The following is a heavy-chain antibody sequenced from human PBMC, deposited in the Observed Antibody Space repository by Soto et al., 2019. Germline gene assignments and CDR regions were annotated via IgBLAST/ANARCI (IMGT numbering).Heavy chain of an antibody. Sequence: SETLSLTCAVYGGSFSGYYWSWIRQPPGKGLEWIGEINHSGSTNYNPSLKSRVTISVDTSKNQFSLKLSSVTAADTAVYYCARGGGPARPSSWGQGTLVTVSS. CDR2: INHSGST. J-gene: IGHJ4*02. D-gene: IGHD6-6*01. V-gene: IGHV4-34*01. CDR1: GGSFSGYY. CDR3: ARGGGPARPSS.